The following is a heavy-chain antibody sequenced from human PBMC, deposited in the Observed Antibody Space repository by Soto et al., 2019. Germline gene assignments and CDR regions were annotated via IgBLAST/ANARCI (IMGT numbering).Heavy chain of an antibody. V-gene: IGHV2-5*02. Sequence: LTLKEYGPTLVKPTQTLTLTCTFSGFSLSTTGMGVAWISQPPGKALEWLALIYWDDDKRYSPSLKSRLTISKGTRKNTVVLTMTNMDPMDTATYFFAHRAEGGSTFFDYWGQGTLVTVSS. CDR2: IYWDDDK. D-gene: IGHD2-15*01. CDR3: AHRAEGGSTFFDY. J-gene: IGHJ4*02. CDR1: GFSLSTTGMG.